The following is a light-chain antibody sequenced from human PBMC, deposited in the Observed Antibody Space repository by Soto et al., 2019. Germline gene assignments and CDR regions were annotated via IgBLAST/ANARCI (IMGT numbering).Light chain of an antibody. V-gene: IGKV3-20*01. J-gene: IGKJ1*01. CDR1: QSISQS. Sequence: VLTQSPGTLSLSPGERATISCRASQSISQSLAWYQQRPGQSPRLLIYDASRRATGIPDRFTGSGFGTDFTLTISRLAPEDLAVYYCQQYGGSPRTFGQGTKVELK. CDR3: QQYGGSPRT. CDR2: DAS.